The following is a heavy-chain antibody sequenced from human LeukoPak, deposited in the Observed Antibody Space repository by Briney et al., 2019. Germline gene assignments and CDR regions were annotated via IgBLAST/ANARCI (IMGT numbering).Heavy chain of an antibody. Sequence: PGGSLRVSCAVSGFSFSNYWMSWVRQAPGNGLEWVANINQAGSERYYVDSVRGRFTISRDNAKNSLYLQVNSLRADDTAVYYCARDGGTAMVTTFDHWGQGTLVTVSS. V-gene: IGHV3-7*01. CDR3: ARDGGTAMVTTFDH. CDR2: INQAGSER. D-gene: IGHD4-17*01. CDR1: GFSFSNYW. J-gene: IGHJ4*02.